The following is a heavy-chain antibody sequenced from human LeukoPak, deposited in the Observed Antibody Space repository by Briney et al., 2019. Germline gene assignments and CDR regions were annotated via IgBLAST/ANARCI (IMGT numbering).Heavy chain of an antibody. Sequence: PGGSLRLSCAASGFTFDDYAMHWVRQAPGKGLEWVSGISWNSGSIGYADSVKGPFTISRDNAKNSLYLQMNSLRAEDTALYYCAKVSPDYCSSTSCYMGNFDYWGQGTLVTVSS. CDR2: ISWNSGSI. CDR1: GFTFDDYA. D-gene: IGHD2-2*02. J-gene: IGHJ4*02. V-gene: IGHV3-9*01. CDR3: AKVSPDYCSSTSCYMGNFDY.